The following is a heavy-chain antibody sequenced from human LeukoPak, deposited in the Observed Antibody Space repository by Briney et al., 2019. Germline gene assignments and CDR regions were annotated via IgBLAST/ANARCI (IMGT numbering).Heavy chain of an antibody. CDR2: IKEDGSEK. Sequence: PGRSLRLSCAATGFTFSSYWMSWVRQAPGKGLEWVANIKEDGSEKYYVDSVKGRFTTSRDNAKNSLYLQMNSLRAEDTAVYYCAKLSSGWFGKPFDYWGQGTLVTVSS. D-gene: IGHD3-10*01. V-gene: IGHV3-7*01. CDR1: GFTFSSYW. CDR3: AKLSSGWFGKPFDY. J-gene: IGHJ4*02.